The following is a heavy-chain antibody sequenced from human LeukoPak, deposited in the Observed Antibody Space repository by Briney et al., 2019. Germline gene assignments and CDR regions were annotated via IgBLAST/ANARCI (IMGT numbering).Heavy chain of an antibody. D-gene: IGHD6-13*01. CDR1: GYTFTSYD. J-gene: IGHJ4*02. CDR2: MNPNSGNT. CDR3: ARDVGYSSSWYGRSGY. Sequence: GASVKVSCKASGYTFTSYDINWVRQATGQGLEWMGWMNPNSGNTGYAQKFQGRVTMTRNTSISTAYMELSSLRSEDTAVYYCARDVGYSSSWYGRSGYWGQGTLVTVSS. V-gene: IGHV1-8*01.